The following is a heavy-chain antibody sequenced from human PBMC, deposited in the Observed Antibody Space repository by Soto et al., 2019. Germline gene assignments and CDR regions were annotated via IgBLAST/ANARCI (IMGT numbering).Heavy chain of an antibody. V-gene: IGHV4-59*01. CDR3: ARLYYVSGRPLMDV. Sequence: PSETLSLTCAVSGGSIRSYYWTWVRQPPGKGLEWIGYIYPNGNTKYNPSLKSRVTISVDTPKNQFSLKVGSVNAADTAVYYCARLYYVSGRPLMDVWGQGTTVTVS. CDR1: GGSIRSYY. D-gene: IGHD3-10*01. CDR2: IYPNGNT. J-gene: IGHJ6*02.